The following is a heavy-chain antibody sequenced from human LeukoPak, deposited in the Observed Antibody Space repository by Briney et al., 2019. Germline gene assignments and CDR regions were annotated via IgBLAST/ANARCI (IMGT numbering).Heavy chain of an antibody. V-gene: IGHV3-20*01. CDR1: GFTFDDYG. Sequence: GGSLRLSCAASGFTFDDYGMSWVRQAPGKGLEWVSGINWNGGSTGYADSVKGRFTISRDNAKNSLYLQLNSLRAEDTALYHCARVLGGGYSSSWYNWFDPWGQGTLVTVSS. J-gene: IGHJ5*02. CDR3: ARVLGGGYSSSWYNWFDP. CDR2: INWNGGST. D-gene: IGHD6-13*01.